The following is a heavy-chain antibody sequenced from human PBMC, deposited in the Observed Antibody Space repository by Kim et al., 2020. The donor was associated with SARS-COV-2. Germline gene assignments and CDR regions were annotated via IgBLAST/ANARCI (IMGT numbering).Heavy chain of an antibody. V-gene: IGHV3-33*01. CDR1: GFTFSSYG. Sequence: GGSLRLSCAASGFTFSSYGMHWVRQAPGKGLEWVAVIWYDGSNKYYADSVKGRFTISRDNSKNTLYLQMNSLRAEDTAVYYCARGRVGYCSSTSFYPYYYYGMDVWGQGTTVTVSS. CDR3: ARGRVGYCSSTSFYPYYYYGMDV. J-gene: IGHJ6*02. CDR2: IWYDGSNK. D-gene: IGHD2-2*01.